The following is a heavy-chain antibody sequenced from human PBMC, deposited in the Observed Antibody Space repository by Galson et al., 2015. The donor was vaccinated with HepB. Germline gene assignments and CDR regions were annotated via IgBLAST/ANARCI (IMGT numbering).Heavy chain of an antibody. D-gene: IGHD1-26*01. CDR2: INPSGGST. V-gene: IGHV1-46*01. CDR3: ARVTRARTGIVGATTGAFVI. CDR1: GYTFTSYY. Sequence: SVKVSCKASGYTFTSYYMHWVRQAPGQGLEWMGIINPSGGSTSYAQKFQGRVTMTRDTSTSTVYMELSSLRSEDTAVYYCARVTRARTGIVGATTGAFVIWGQGTMVTVSS. J-gene: IGHJ3*02.